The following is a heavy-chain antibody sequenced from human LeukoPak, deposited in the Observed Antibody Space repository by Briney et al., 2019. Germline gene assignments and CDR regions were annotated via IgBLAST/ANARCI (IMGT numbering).Heavy chain of an antibody. V-gene: IGHV3-74*01. CDR2: IKGDESST. CDR3: VRDGLGATSPRSDC. CDR1: GFTFSSYW. D-gene: IGHD5-12*01. Sequence: GGSLRLSCTASGFTFSSYWMHWVRQAPGKGLVGISRIKGDESSTAYADSVKGRFTISRDNAKNTLYLQMNSLRAEDTAVYYCVRDGLGATSPRSDCWGQGTLVTVSS. J-gene: IGHJ4*02.